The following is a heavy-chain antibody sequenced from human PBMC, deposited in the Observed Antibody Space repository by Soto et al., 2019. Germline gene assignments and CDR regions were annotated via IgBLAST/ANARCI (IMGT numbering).Heavy chain of an antibody. CDR3: ARDAGHYYYYGMDV. J-gene: IGHJ6*02. CDR2: INPNSGGT. V-gene: IGHV1-2*04. Sequence: GASVKVSCKASGYTFTGYYMHWVRQAPGQGLEWMGWINPNSGGTNYAQKFQGWVTMTRDTSISTAYMELSRLRSDDTAVYYCARDAGHYYYYGMDVWGQGTTVTVSS. CDR1: GYTFTGYY.